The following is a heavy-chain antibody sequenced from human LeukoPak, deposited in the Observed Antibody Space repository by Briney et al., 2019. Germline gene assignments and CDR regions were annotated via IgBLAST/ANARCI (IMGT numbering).Heavy chain of an antibody. CDR2: INQDGSEK. CDR3: VRGYRSAYHL. J-gene: IGHJ4*02. D-gene: IGHD5-18*01. Sequence: GGSLRLSCAASGFTFSSYWMNWVRQAPGKGLGWVANINQDGSEKNYVDSVKGRFTISRDNVKNLLYLQMNSLRAEETAVYYCVRGYRSAYHLGGQGTVVTVSS. CDR1: GFTFSSYW. V-gene: IGHV3-7*01.